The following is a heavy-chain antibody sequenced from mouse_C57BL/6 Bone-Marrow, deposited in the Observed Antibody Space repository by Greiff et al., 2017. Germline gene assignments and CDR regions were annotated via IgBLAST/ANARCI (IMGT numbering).Heavy chain of an antibody. CDR3: ARVMGPWFAY. J-gene: IGHJ3*01. CDR1: GFTFSSYA. Sequence: EVMLVESGGGLVKPGGSLKLSCAASGFTFSSYAMSWVRQTPEKRLEWVATISDGGSYTYYPDNVKGRFTISRDNAKNNLYLQMSHLKSEDTAMXKCARVMGPWFAYWGQGTLVTVSA. D-gene: IGHD2-3*01. V-gene: IGHV5-4*03. CDR2: ISDGGSYT.